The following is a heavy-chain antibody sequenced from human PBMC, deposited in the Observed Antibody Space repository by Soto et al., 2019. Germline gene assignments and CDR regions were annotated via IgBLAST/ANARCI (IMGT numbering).Heavy chain of an antibody. CDR2: IYYSGRT. D-gene: IGHD4-17*01. J-gene: IGHJ4*02. CDR1: GASINSYY. CDR3: ARASYGEAVFDY. Sequence: QVQLQESGPGLVKPSETLSLTCTVSGASINSYYWSWIRQPPGKGLEWIGYIYYSGRTTYNPSLKSRVTISADTSKNQFSLKLNSVTAADTAVYYCARASYGEAVFDYWGQGTLVTVSS. V-gene: IGHV4-59*08.